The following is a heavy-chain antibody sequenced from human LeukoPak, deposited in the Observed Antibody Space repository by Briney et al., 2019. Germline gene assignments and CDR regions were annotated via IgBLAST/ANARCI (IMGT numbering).Heavy chain of an antibody. CDR3: AKNPDSGGS. Sequence: GGSLRLSCAASGFTFSSYAMSWVRQAPGKGLGWVSAISGSGGSTYYAASVKGRFTISRDNSKNTLYLQMNSLRADDTAVDYCAKNPDSGGSWGQGTLVTVSS. CDR2: ISGSGGST. J-gene: IGHJ4*02. D-gene: IGHD1-26*01. CDR1: GFTFSSYA. V-gene: IGHV3-23*01.